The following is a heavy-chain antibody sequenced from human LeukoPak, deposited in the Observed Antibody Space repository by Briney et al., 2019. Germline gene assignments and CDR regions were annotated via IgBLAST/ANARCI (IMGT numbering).Heavy chain of an antibody. V-gene: IGHV3-20*03. D-gene: IGHD3-22*01. J-gene: IGHJ3*02. CDR3: ARVRNYYDSSGPKRGAFDI. CDR1: GFTFDDYG. CDR2: INWSGGST. Sequence: GGSLRLSYAAAGFTFDDYGMSWVRQAPGKGLEWVSGINWSGGSTGYADSVKGRFTISRDNAKNSLYLQMNSLRAEDTALYYCARVRNYYDSSGPKRGAFDIWGQGTMVTV.